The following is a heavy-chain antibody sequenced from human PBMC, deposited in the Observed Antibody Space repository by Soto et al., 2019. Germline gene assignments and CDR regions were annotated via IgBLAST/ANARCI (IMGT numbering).Heavy chain of an antibody. D-gene: IGHD5-18*01. Sequence: GASVKVSCKASGGTFSSYTISWVRQAPGQRLEWMGWINAGNGNTKYSQKFQSRLTITKDTSKGQVVLTMTNMDPMDTATYFCAHSQRGPRDFWGPGILVTVSS. CDR3: AHSQRGPRDF. J-gene: IGHJ4*02. CDR1: GGTFSSYT. CDR2: INAGNGNT. V-gene: IGHV1-3*01.